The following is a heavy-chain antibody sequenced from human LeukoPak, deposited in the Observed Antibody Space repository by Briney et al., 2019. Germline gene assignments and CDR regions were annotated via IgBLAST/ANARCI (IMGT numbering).Heavy chain of an antibody. V-gene: IGHV3-21*01. CDR3: ARVLWSGPVYYGMDV. CDR1: GFTFSSYT. D-gene: IGHD3-10*01. CDR2: ISSTSSYI. J-gene: IGHJ6*02. Sequence: GGSLRLSCGVSGFTFSSYTMSWVRQAPGKGLEWVSSISSTSSYIYYADSMKGRFTISRDNAKNSLYLQMNSLRAEDTAVYYCARVLWSGPVYYGMDVWGQGTTVTVSS.